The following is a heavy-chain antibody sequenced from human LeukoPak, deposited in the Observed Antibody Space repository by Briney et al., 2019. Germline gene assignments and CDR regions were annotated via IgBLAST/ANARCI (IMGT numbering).Heavy chain of an antibody. V-gene: IGHV4-38-2*02. Sequence: SETLSLTCSVSDYSINSGYYWGWIRQPPGKGLEWIASIYQSGHTYYNPSLKSRVTISVDTSKSQFSLELNSVIAADTAVYYCARQVATKGEWAFDIWGQGTLVTVSS. CDR1: DYSINSGYY. CDR3: ARQVATKGEWAFDI. J-gene: IGHJ3*02. D-gene: IGHD5-12*01. CDR2: IYQSGHT.